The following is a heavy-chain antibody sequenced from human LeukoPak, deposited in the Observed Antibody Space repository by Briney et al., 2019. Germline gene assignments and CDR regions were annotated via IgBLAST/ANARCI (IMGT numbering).Heavy chain of an antibody. D-gene: IGHD3-22*01. V-gene: IGHV3-33*01. J-gene: IGHJ4*02. Sequence: GGSLRLSCAASGFSFSSYGMHWVRQAPGKGLEWVAVIWYDGSKKYYADSVKGRFIISRDNSKNTLYLQMNSLRAEDTAVYYCARDRTSPAYYYDSSGYYPPPYYWGQGTLVTVSS. CDR2: IWYDGSKK. CDR3: ARDRTSPAYYYDSSGYYPPPYY. CDR1: GFSFSSYG.